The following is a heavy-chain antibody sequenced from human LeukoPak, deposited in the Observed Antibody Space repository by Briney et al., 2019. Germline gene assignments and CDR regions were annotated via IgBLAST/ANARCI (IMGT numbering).Heavy chain of an antibody. V-gene: IGHV3-20*04. Sequence: GGSLRLSCAASGFTFDDYGMSWVRQAPGKGLEWVSGINWNGGSTGYADSVKGRFTISRHNAKNSLYLQMNSLRAEDTAVYYCARVRLQPRTLFDDALDIWGQGTMVTVSS. D-gene: IGHD1-14*01. CDR1: GFTFDDYG. CDR2: INWNGGST. CDR3: ARVRLQPRTLFDDALDI. J-gene: IGHJ3*02.